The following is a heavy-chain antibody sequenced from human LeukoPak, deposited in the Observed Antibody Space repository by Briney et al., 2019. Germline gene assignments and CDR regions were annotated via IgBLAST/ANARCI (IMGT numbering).Heavy chain of an antibody. V-gene: IGHV3-21*01. CDR1: GYTFSSYS. CDR3: ARSFYDSSGYPNFDY. CDR2: ISGGSSYI. D-gene: IGHD3-22*01. J-gene: IGHJ4*02. Sequence: PGGSLRLSCAASGYTFSSYSMNWVRQAPGKGLEWVSFISGGSSYIYYGDSVKGRFTISRDNAKKSLYLQMNSLRAEDTAVYFCARSFYDSSGYPNFDYWGQGTLVTVSS.